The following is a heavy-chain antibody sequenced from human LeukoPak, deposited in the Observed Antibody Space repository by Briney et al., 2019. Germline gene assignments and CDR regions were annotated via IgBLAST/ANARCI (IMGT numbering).Heavy chain of an antibody. Sequence: GGSLRLSCAASGFTFSSYAMSWVRQAPGKGLEWVSAISGSGGSTYYADSVKGRFTISRDNSKNRLYLQMNSLRAEDTAVYYCASEITIFGVVIPVYFDYWGQGTLVTVSS. J-gene: IGHJ4*02. CDR2: ISGSGGST. V-gene: IGHV3-23*01. D-gene: IGHD3-3*01. CDR3: ASEITIFGVVIPVYFDY. CDR1: GFTFSSYA.